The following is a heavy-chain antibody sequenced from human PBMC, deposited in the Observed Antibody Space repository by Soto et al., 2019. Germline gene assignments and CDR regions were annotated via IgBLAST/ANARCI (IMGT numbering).Heavy chain of an antibody. J-gene: IGHJ4*02. CDR3: AKCELTDAVVPAAISYYFES. V-gene: IGHV3-23*01. Sequence: EVQLLESGGGLVQPGGSLRISCAASGFTFSSYAMSWVRQAPGKGLEWVSSISGSGGTTYYADSVKGRFSISRDNSKHTLFLQMNTLRAEDTAMYYCAKCELTDAVVPAAISYYFESWGQGILVTVSS. CDR2: ISGSGGTT. CDR1: GFTFSSYA. D-gene: IGHD2-2*01.